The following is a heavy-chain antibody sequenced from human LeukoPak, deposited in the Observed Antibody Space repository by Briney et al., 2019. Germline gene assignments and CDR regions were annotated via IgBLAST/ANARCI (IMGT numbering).Heavy chain of an antibody. V-gene: IGHV3-21*04. CDR1: GFTFSSYS. CDR2: ISSSSSYI. D-gene: IGHD6-6*01. CDR3: AKLYSSSSSSSWFDP. Sequence: GGSLRLSCAASGFTFSSYSMNWVRQAPGKGLEWVSSISSSSSYIYYADSVKGRFTISRDNSKNTLYLQMNSLRAEDTAVYYCAKLYSSSSSSSWFDPWGQGTLVTVSS. J-gene: IGHJ5*02.